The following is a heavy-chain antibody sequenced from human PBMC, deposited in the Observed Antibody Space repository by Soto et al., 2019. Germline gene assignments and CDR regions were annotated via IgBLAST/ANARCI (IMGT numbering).Heavy chain of an antibody. CDR3: ARYLRGRESPKMGYWYFDL. V-gene: IGHV4-59*01. Sequence: SETLSLTCTVSGGSISSYYWSWIRQPPGKGLEWIGYIYYSGSTNYNPSLKSRVTISVDASKNQFSLKLSSVTAADTAVYYCARYLRGRESPKMGYWYFDLWGRGTLVTVSS. D-gene: IGHD2-8*01. CDR2: IYYSGST. J-gene: IGHJ2*01. CDR1: GGSISSYY.